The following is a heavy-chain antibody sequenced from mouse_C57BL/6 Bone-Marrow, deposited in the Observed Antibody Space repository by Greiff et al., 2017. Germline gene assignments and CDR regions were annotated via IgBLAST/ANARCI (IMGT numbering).Heavy chain of an antibody. CDR2: IDPETGGT. V-gene: IGHV1-15*01. J-gene: IGHJ2*01. D-gene: IGHD2-4*01. Sequence: VKLLQSGAELVRPGASVTLSCKASGYTFTDYEMHWVKQTPVHGLEWIGAIDPETGGTAYNQKFKGKAILTADKSSNTPYMELRSLTSDDSSVYYGTISIYYDYPFDYWGQGTTLTVAS. CDR3: TISIYYDYPFDY. CDR1: GYTFTDYE.